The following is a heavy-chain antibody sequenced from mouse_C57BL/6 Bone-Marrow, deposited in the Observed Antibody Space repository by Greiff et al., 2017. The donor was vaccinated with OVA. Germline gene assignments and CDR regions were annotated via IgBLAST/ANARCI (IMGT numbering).Heavy chain of an antibody. Sequence: QVQLKQSGTELVKPGASVKLSCKASGYTFTSYWMHWVKQRPGQGLEWIGNINPSNGGTNYNEKFKSKATLTVDKSSSTAYMQLSSLTSEDSAVDYCARYCDYEAWFAYWGQGTLVTVSA. CDR3: ARYCDYEAWFAY. CDR2: INPSNGGT. J-gene: IGHJ3*01. V-gene: IGHV1-53*01. CDR1: GYTFTSYW. D-gene: IGHD2-4*01.